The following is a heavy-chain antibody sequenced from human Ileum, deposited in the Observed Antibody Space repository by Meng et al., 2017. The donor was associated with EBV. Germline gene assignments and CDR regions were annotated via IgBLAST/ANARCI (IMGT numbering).Heavy chain of an antibody. CDR3: ARVEVGITSGDY. V-gene: IGHV1-18*01. CDR2: IRAYNGNT. CDR1: GYTFTNYG. J-gene: IGHJ4*02. Sequence: VQFVQSGGAVKEPGASVKVSCKSSGYTFTNYGITWVRQTPGQGLEWMGWIRAYNGNTNYAQTLQGRVTMTTDTSTSTAYMELGSLRSDDTAVYYCARVEVGITSGDYWGQGTLVTVSS. D-gene: IGHD1-26*01.